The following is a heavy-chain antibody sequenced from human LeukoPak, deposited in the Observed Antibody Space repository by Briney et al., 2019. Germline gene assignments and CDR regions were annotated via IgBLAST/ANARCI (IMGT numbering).Heavy chain of an antibody. J-gene: IGHJ3*02. D-gene: IGHD3-10*01. V-gene: IGHV1-24*01. CDR2: YDPEDGET. CDR1: GYTLTELS. CDR3: ARRYYYGSGSPLDAFDI. Sequence: GASVKVSFKFSGYTLTELSMHWVRQAPGKGLEGMGGYDPEDGETIYAQKFQGRVTMTEDTSTDTAYMELSSLRSEDTAVYYCARRYYYGSGSPLDAFDIWGQGTMVTVSS.